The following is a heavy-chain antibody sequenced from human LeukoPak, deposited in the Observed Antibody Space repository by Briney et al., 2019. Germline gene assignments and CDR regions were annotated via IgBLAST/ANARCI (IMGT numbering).Heavy chain of an antibody. CDR3: ARAWAAAGTWRTPPASFDY. CDR2: TA. V-gene: IGHV1-69*01. J-gene: IGHJ4*02. D-gene: IGHD6-13*01. Sequence: TANYAQKFQGRVTITADESTSTAYMELSSLRSEDTAVYYCARAWAAAGTWRTPPASFDYWGQGTLVTVSS.